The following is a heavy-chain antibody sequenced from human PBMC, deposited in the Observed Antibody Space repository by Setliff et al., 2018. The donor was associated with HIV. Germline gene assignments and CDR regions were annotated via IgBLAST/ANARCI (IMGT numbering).Heavy chain of an antibody. D-gene: IGHD4-4*01. CDR1: GGSFNGYS. CDR3: ATSLITVPPDAFDI. J-gene: IGHJ3*02. V-gene: IGHV4-34*01. Sequence: PSETLSLTCAVYGGSFNGYSWSWMRQPPGRGLEWIGEISRSGSTTNHPSLKSRLTISVDASKRHFSLKLSSVTAADTAVYYCATSLITVPPDAFDIWGQGTMVTVSS. CDR2: ISRSGST.